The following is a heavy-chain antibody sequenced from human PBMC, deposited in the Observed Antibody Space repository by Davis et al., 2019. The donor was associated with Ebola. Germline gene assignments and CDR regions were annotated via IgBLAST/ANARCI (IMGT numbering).Heavy chain of an antibody. CDR3: ARAAEGWELYLEH. D-gene: IGHD1-26*01. V-gene: IGHV4-4*07. CDR2: LFSSGTT. CDR1: GGSITGFY. Sequence: PGGSLRLSCTVSGGSITGFYWFWVRQPAGKGLEWIGRLFSSGTTYYNPSLQSRVTMSVDTPKRRFSLTLRSVTAADTAMYYCARAAEGWELYLEHWGRGSLVTVSS. J-gene: IGHJ4*02.